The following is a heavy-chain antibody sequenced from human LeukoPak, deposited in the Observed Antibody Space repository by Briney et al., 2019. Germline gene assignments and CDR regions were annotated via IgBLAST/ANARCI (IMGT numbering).Heavy chain of an antibody. J-gene: IGHJ5*02. CDR2: IYPGDSDT. CDR1: GYRFTSYW. V-gene: IGHV5-51*01. D-gene: IGHD4-17*01. CDR3: ARMGSGDYPNWFGP. Sequence: GGSLKISFKGSGYRFTSYWIGWVRPMPGKGLEWMGIIYPGDSDTRYSPSFQGQVTISADKSISTAYLQWGSLKASDTAMYYCARMGSGDYPNWFGPWGQGTLVTVSS.